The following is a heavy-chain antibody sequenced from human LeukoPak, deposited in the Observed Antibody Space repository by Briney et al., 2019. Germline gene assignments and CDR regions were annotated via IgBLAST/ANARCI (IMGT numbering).Heavy chain of an antibody. CDR1: GSSFSNFY. J-gene: IGHJ4*02. CDR3: ARESDSSGYYDY. CDR2: ISSSSTYT. D-gene: IGHD3-22*01. Sequence: GGPLRLSCAASGSSFSNFYMSWIRQAPGKGLEWVSYISSSSTYTNSADSVRGRFTISRDNAKNSLYLQMNSLRVEDTAVYYCARESDSSGYYDYWGQGTLVTVSS. V-gene: IGHV3-11*06.